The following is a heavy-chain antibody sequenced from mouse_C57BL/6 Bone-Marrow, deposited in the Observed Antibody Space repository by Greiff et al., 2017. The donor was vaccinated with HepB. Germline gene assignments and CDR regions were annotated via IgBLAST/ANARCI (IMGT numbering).Heavy chain of an antibody. V-gene: IGHV2-2*01. Sequence: QVQLQQSGPGLVQPSQSLSITCTVSGFSLTSYGLHWVRQSPGKGLEWLGVIWSGGSTDYNAAFISRLSISKDNSKSQVFFKMNSLQADDTAIYYCARNPSSITTVVATYWYFDVWGTGTTVTVSS. CDR3: ARNPSSITTVVATYWYFDV. CDR1: GFSLTSYG. D-gene: IGHD1-1*01. CDR2: IWSGGST. J-gene: IGHJ1*03.